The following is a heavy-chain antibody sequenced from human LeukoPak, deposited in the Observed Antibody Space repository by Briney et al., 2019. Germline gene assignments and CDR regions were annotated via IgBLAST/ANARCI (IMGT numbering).Heavy chain of an antibody. CDR1: GYPFTSIG. CDR3: ASGAYYPFDF. D-gene: IGHD1-26*01. CDR2: ISAYNGHT. J-gene: IGHJ4*02. Sequence: GASVKVSCKGSGYPFTSIGITWVRKAPDKALEWVGWISAYNGHTQYGQNVQGRVTMTTETSTTTAYLELRNLTSDDTAVYFCASGAYYPFDFWGQGTLVTVSS. V-gene: IGHV1-18*01.